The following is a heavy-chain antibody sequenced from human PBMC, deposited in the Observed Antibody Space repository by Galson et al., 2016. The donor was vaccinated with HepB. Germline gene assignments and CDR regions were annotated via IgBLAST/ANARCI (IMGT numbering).Heavy chain of an antibody. CDR1: GFTFSNYA. D-gene: IGHD6-13*01. CDR3: AKGRTAAADYYFDY. CDR2: ISGTGGST. V-gene: IGHV3-23*01. Sequence: SLRLSCAASGFTFSNYAMSWVRQAPGRGLEWVSTISGTGGSTYYADSVKDRFKISRDNSKNMSYLQMSNLRVDNTAVFYCAKGRTAAADYYFDYWGRGTLVSVSS. J-gene: IGHJ4*02.